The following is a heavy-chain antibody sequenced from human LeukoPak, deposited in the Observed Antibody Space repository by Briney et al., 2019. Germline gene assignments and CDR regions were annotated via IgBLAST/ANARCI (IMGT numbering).Heavy chain of an antibody. D-gene: IGHD3-10*01. J-gene: IGHJ4*02. CDR2: INSDGSST. V-gene: IGHV3-74*01. Sequence: GGSLRLSCAASGFTFSNYRMHWVRQGPGKGLVWVSRINSDGSSTSYADSVKGRFTISRDNAKNTLYLQMNSLRAEDTAVYYCARGGPYGSGSYYMNYWGQGTLVTVS. CDR1: GFTFSNYR. CDR3: ARGGPYGSGSYYMNY.